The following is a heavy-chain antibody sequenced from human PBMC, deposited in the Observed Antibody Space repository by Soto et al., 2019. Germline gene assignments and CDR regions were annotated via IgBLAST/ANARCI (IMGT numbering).Heavy chain of an antibody. J-gene: IGHJ4*02. Sequence: QVQVMQSGAQLTQPGASVKVSCETSGYPLPTYGLSWVRQAPGQGLEWMGWIVGDSGNTVYAQKFQGRVTMYRDTSTSTGYMELRRLTSDDSALYYCATVSGYGSGRRRFDFWGQGTRVSVSS. CDR2: IVGDSGNT. D-gene: IGHD3-10*01. V-gene: IGHV1-18*01. CDR1: GYPLPTYG. CDR3: ATVSGYGSGRRRFDF.